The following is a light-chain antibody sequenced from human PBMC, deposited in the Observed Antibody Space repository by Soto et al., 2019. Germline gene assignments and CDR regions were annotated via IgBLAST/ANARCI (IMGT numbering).Light chain of an antibody. CDR2: WAS. V-gene: IGKV4-1*01. CDR1: QSVLYISNNKNY. CDR3: QQYNNWPRT. Sequence: DLVLTPSPDSLALSLGERATINCKSSQSVLYISNNKNYLAWYQQKPGQPPKLLIYWASTRATGIPARFSGSGSGTEFTLTISSLQSEDFAVYYCQQYNNWPRTFGQGTKVDIK. J-gene: IGKJ1*01.